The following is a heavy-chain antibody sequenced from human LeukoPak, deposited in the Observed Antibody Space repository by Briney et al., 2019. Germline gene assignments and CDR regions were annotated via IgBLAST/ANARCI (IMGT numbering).Heavy chain of an antibody. Sequence: SVKVSCKASGGTFSSYAISWARQAPGQGLEWMGGIIPIFGTANYAQKFQGRVTITADESTSTAYMELSSLRSEDTAVYYCARDKRGYSYGYHYWGQGTLVTVSS. J-gene: IGHJ4*02. CDR3: ARDKRGYSYGYHY. V-gene: IGHV1-69*01. CDR1: GGTFSSYA. D-gene: IGHD5-18*01. CDR2: IIPIFGTA.